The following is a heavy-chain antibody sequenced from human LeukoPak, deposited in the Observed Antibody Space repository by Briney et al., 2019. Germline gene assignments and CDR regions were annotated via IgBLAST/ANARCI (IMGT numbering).Heavy chain of an antibody. CDR2: INGGDNT. Sequence: QPGGSLRLSCEASGFTVSTKDMAWVRQAPGKGLEWVSLINGGDNTFYADSVKGKFTISRNNSKNTVYLQMNSLRVEDTAIYYCAKDDSGWSDAFDVWGQGTMVIVSS. J-gene: IGHJ3*01. CDR1: GFTVSTKD. V-gene: IGHV3-66*01. CDR3: AKDDSGWSDAFDV. D-gene: IGHD6-19*01.